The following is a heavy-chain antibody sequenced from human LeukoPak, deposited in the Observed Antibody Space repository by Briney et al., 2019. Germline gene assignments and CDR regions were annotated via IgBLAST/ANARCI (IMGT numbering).Heavy chain of an antibody. CDR1: GGSISSGDYY. J-gene: IGHJ2*01. V-gene: IGHV4-30-4*02. Sequence: SETLSLTCTVSGGSISSGDYYWSWIRQPPGKGLEWIGYIYYSGSTYYNPSLKSRVTISVDTSKNQFSLKLSSVTAADTAVYYCARDPVSTMIVGGFDLWGRGTLVTVSS. CDR3: ARDPVSTMIVGGFDL. D-gene: IGHD3-22*01. CDR2: IYYSGST.